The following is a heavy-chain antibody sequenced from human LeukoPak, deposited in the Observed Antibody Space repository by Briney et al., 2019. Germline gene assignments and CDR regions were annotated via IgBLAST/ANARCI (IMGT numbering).Heavy chain of an antibody. CDR1: GGSFSGFY. CDR2: INHRGST. J-gene: IGHJ4*02. D-gene: IGHD3-16*02. V-gene: IGHV4-34*01. Sequence: SETLSLTCAVYGGSFSGFYWSWIRQPPGKGLEWIGEINHRGSTNYNPSLKSRVTISVDTSKNQFSLKLSSVTAADTAVYYCARGDEDDYVWGTYHRLDYWGQGTLVTVSS. CDR3: ARGDEDDYVWGTYHRLDY.